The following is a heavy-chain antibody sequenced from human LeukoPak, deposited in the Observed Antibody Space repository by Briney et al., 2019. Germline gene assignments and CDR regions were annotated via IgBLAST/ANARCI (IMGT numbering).Heavy chain of an antibody. D-gene: IGHD2-2*01. CDR1: GGSISSYY. CDR3: ARDRSYCSSTSCYSYGMDV. CDR2: IYYSGST. Sequence: SETLSLTCTVSGGSISSYYWSWIRQPPGKGLEWIGYIYYSGSTNYNPSLKSRVTISVDTSKNQFSLKLSSVTAADTAVYYCARDRSYCSSTSCYSYGMDVWGQGTTVTVSS. J-gene: IGHJ6*02. V-gene: IGHV4-59*01.